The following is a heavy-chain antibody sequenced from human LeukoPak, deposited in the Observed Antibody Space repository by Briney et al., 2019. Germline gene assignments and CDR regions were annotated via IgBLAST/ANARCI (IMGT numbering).Heavy chain of an antibody. Sequence: SQTLSLTCTVSGGSISSGGYYWSWIRQHPGKGLEWIGYIYYSGSTYYNPSLKSRVTISVDTSKNQFSLKLSSVTAADTAVYYCARDIFLDDSSGYYPFDYWGQGTLVTVSS. V-gene: IGHV4-31*03. CDR2: IYYSGST. CDR3: ARDIFLDDSSGYYPFDY. D-gene: IGHD3-22*01. CDR1: GGSISSGGYY. J-gene: IGHJ4*02.